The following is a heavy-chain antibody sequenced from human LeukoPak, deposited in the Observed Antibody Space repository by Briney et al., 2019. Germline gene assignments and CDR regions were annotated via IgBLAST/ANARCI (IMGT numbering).Heavy chain of an antibody. CDR1: GGTFSSYA. CDR2: IIPILGIA. V-gene: IGHV1-69*04. D-gene: IGHD6-13*01. Sequence: ASVKVSCKASGGTFSSYAISWVRQAPGQGLEWMGRIIPILGIANYAQKFQGRVTITADKSTSTAYMELSSLRSEDTAVYCCARVGSSSSWTEYFDYWGQGTLVTVSS. J-gene: IGHJ4*02. CDR3: ARVGSSSSWTEYFDY.